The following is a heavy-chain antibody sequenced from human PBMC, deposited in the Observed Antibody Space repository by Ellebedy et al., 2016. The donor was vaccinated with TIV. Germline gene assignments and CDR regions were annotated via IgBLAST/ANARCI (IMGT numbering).Heavy chain of an antibody. CDR1: GGSISSSNW. V-gene: IGHV4-4*02. Sequence: SETLSLXXAVSGGSISSSNWWSWVRQPPGKGLEWIGEIYHSGSTNYNPSLKSRVTISVDKSKNQFSLKLSSVTAADTAVYYCAAYSSGYRGDAFDIWGQGTMVTVSS. CDR3: AAYSSGYRGDAFDI. J-gene: IGHJ3*02. CDR2: IYHSGST. D-gene: IGHD3-22*01.